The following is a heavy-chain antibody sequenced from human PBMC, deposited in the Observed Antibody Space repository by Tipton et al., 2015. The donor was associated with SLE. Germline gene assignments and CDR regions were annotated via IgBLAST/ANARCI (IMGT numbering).Heavy chain of an antibody. CDR1: GASISSGAIY. Sequence: LRFSCSVSGASISSGAIYWSWFRHHPGKGLEWIGYISYSGATYYNPSLKSRVIISLDTSRNHFSLKLTSVTAADTAVYFCARDRDIVLEPVPIPPAFDIWGQGTTVTVSS. D-gene: IGHD2-8*02. CDR2: ISYSGAT. V-gene: IGHV4-31*03. J-gene: IGHJ3*02. CDR3: ARDRDIVLEPVPIPPAFDI.